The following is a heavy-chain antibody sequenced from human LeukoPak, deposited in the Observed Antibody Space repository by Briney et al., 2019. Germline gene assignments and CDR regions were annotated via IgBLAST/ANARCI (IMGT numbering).Heavy chain of an antibody. V-gene: IGHV3-23*01. CDR3: ARDLHGAFDT. CDR1: GFTFSNNG. J-gene: IGHJ3*02. D-gene: IGHD4-11*01. Sequence: PGGSLRLSCAASGFTFSNNGMSWVRQAPGKGLEWVSSIISGGSTYYADSVKGRFTISRDNSKKTLYLQMNSLRAEDTAVYYCARDLHGAFDTWGQGTMVTVSA. CDR2: IISGGST.